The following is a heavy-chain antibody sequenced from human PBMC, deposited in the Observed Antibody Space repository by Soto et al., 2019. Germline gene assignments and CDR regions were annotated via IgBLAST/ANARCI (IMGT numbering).Heavy chain of an antibody. CDR3: ARSARPRITMVRGWFDWFDP. J-gene: IGHJ5*02. Sequence: GGSLRLSCAASGFTFSDYYMSWIRQAPGKGLEWVSYISSSGSTIYYADSVKGRFTISRDNAKNSLYLQMNSLRAEDTAVYYCARSARPRITMVRGWFDWFDPWGQGTLVTVSS. CDR1: GFTFSDYY. CDR2: ISSSGSTI. V-gene: IGHV3-11*01. D-gene: IGHD3-10*01.